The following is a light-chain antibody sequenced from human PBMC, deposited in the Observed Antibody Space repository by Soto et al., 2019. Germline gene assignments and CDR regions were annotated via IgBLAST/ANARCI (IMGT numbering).Light chain of an antibody. CDR2: GAS. CDR1: QDIGNK. J-gene: IGKJ4*01. CDR3: LQHSSNPLT. Sequence: DIQMTQSPSSLSASVGDRVTITCRASQDIGNKLGWYQQKPGKAPKRLIYGASTLQSGVPSRFSGSGSGTEFALTISSLQPEGFATYYCLQHSSNPLTFGGGTKVEIK. V-gene: IGKV1-17*01.